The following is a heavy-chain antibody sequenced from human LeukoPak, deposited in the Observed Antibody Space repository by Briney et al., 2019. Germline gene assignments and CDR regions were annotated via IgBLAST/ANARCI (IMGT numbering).Heavy chain of an antibody. CDR2: IIPIFGTA. Sequence: ASVEVSCKASGGTFSSYAISWVRQAPGQGLEWMGGIIPIFGTANYAQKFQGRVTITADESTSTAYMELSSLRSEDTAVYYCARDMDPDAFDIWGQGTMVTVSS. J-gene: IGHJ3*02. CDR3: ARDMDPDAFDI. D-gene: IGHD3-10*01. V-gene: IGHV1-69*13. CDR1: GGTFSSYA.